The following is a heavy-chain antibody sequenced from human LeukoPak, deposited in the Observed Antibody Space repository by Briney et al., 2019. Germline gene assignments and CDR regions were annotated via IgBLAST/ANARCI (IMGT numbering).Heavy chain of an antibody. CDR1: GYSISSGYY. D-gene: IGHD6-19*01. Sequence: SETLSLTCTVSGYSISSGYYWGWIRQPPGKGLEWIGSIYHSGSTYYNPSLKSRVTISVDTSKNQFSLKLSSVTAADTAVYYCAKSIAVAGLFDYWGQGTPVTVSS. CDR3: AKSIAVAGLFDY. J-gene: IGHJ4*02. V-gene: IGHV4-38-2*02. CDR2: IYHSGST.